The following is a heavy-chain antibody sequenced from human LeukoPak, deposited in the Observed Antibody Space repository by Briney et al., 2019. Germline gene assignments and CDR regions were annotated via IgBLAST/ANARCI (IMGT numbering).Heavy chain of an antibody. CDR2: IYYSGRT. Sequence: PSETLSLTCTVSGGSLSSYYWNWVRQPPGKGLEWVGYIYYSGRTKYNPSLTSRVTISVDTSKNQFSLRLSSVTAADTAVYYCARLQSDGSGYFAYWGQGTLVTVSS. CDR3: ARLQSDGSGYFAY. CDR1: GGSLSSYY. V-gene: IGHV4-59*08. J-gene: IGHJ4*02. D-gene: IGHD5-24*01.